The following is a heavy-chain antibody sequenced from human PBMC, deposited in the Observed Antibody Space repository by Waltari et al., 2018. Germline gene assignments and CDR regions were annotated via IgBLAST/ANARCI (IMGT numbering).Heavy chain of an antibody. J-gene: IGHJ3*02. Sequence: QLQLQESGPGLVKPSETLSLTCTVSGGSISSSSYYWGWIRQPPGRGLEWIGSIYYSGSTYYNPSLKSRVTISVDTSKNQFSLKLSSVTAADTAVYYCARDRPTVVVAATPYAFDIWGQGTMVTVSS. CDR1: GGSISSSSYY. CDR3: ARDRPTVVVAATPYAFDI. D-gene: IGHD2-15*01. V-gene: IGHV4-39*07. CDR2: IYYSGST.